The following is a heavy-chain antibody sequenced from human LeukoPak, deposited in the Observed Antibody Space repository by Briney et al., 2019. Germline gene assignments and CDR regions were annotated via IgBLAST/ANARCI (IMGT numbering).Heavy chain of an antibody. Sequence: SETLSLTCAVYGGSFSGYYWSWIRQPPGKGLEWIGEINHSGSTNYNPSLKSRVTISVDTSKNQFSLKLSSVTAADTAVYYCAREHNGDYLDYWGQGTLVTVSS. CDR1: GGSFSGYY. CDR3: AREHNGDYLDY. V-gene: IGHV4-34*01. CDR2: INHSGST. J-gene: IGHJ4*02. D-gene: IGHD4-17*01.